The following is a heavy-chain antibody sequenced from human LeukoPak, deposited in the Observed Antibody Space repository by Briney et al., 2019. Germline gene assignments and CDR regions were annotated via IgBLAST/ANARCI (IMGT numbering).Heavy chain of an antibody. V-gene: IGHV4-61*02. CDR1: GVSISSDSYY. J-gene: IGHJ4*02. D-gene: IGHD4-17*01. CDR2: FYISGTT. Sequence: SETLSLTCTVSGVSISSDSYYWSWIRQPAGKGLEWIGRFYISGTTNYNPSLKSRVTISVDTSKNQFSLNLNSVTAADTAVYYCARGPTTVTRAFDYWGQGTLVTVSS. CDR3: ARGPTTVTRAFDY.